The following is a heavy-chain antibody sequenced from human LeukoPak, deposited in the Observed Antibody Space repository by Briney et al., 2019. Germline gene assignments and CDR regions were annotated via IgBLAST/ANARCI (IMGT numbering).Heavy chain of an antibody. Sequence: ASVKVSFKTSGGTFSSYAISWVRQAPGQGLEWMGRFIIILDTTNYAQKFQGRLTITADKSTSTASMELSSLRSEDTAVYYCAREEYYYDSSGYYSASDAFDIWGQGTMVTVSS. V-gene: IGHV1-69*04. J-gene: IGHJ3*02. CDR2: FIIILDTT. CDR3: AREEYYYDSSGYYSASDAFDI. D-gene: IGHD3-22*01. CDR1: GGTFSSYA.